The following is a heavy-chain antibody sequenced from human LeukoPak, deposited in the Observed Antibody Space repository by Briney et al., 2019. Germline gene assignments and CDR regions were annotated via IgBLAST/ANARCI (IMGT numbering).Heavy chain of an antibody. Sequence: GGSLRLSCAASGFTFSTYAMSWVRQAPGKGVEGVSTISVSVGSTYYADSVKGRFTISRNNSKNTLYLQMRSLRAEDTGVYYCAKAAGGSINNAFDIRGQGTIVTVSS. CDR1: GFTFSTYA. V-gene: IGHV3-23*01. CDR3: AKAAGGSINNAFDI. CDR2: ISVSVGST. J-gene: IGHJ3*02. D-gene: IGHD2-8*02.